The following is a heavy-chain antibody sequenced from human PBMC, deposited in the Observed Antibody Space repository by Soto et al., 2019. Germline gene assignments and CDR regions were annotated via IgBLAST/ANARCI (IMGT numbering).Heavy chain of an antibody. D-gene: IGHD6-19*01. Sequence: VASVKVSCKASGGTFSSYAISWVRQAPGQGLEWMGGIIPIFGTANYAQKFQGRVTITADESTSTAYMELSSLRSEDTAVYYCARMIAVAGTQGYYFDYWGQGTLVTVSS. J-gene: IGHJ4*02. CDR1: GGTFSSYA. CDR3: ARMIAVAGTQGYYFDY. V-gene: IGHV1-69*13. CDR2: IIPIFGTA.